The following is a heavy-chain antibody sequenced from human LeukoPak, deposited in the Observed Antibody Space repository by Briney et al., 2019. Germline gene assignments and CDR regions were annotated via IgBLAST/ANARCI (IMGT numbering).Heavy chain of an antibody. J-gene: IGHJ4*02. V-gene: IGHV4-61*02. CDR2: IQTSGST. D-gene: IGHD3-9*01. CDR3: AREGGVDDLRYTKGGYYFDY. Sequence: SETLSLTCTVSGGSIRSGSYYWSWIRQPAGKGLEWIGRIQTSGSTNYNPSLKSRVTISVDTSKNQFSLKLSSVTAADTVVYYCAREGGVDDLRYTKGGYYFDYWGQGALVTVSS. CDR1: GGSIRSGSYY.